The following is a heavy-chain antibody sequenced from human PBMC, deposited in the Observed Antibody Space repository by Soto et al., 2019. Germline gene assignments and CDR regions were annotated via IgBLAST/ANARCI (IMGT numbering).Heavy chain of an antibody. CDR3: ARARLTFAYSIDV. CDR2: IYYTGST. J-gene: IGHJ6*02. V-gene: IGHV4-61*08. Sequence: QVLLQESGPGLVEPSETLSLTCTVSGGPVNSGAYSWTWIRQPPGKGLEWIGSIYYTGSTNFNPSLKSRVTISRDTSKSPFALRLNSVTASDMAGYYCARARLTFAYSIDVWGQGATVTVPS. D-gene: IGHD3-16*01. CDR1: GGPVNSGAYS.